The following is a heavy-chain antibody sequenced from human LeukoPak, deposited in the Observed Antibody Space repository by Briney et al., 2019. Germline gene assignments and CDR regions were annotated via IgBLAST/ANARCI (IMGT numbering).Heavy chain of an antibody. CDR2: IYYSGST. CDR3: ATLPSWELLQY. D-gene: IGHD1-26*01. V-gene: IGHV4-39*01. Sequence: SETLSLTCTVSGGSISSSSYYWGWIRQPPGKGLEWIGSIYYSGSTYYNPSLKSRVTISVDTSKNQFSLKPSSVTAADTAVYYCATLPSWELLQYWGQGTLVTVSS. J-gene: IGHJ4*02. CDR1: GGSISSSSYY.